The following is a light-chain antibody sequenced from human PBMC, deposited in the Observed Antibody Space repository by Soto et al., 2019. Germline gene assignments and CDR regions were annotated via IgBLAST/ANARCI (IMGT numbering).Light chain of an antibody. Sequence: DIQMTQSPASLSVSVGDRVTITCRASQSINNYLNWYLQRPGQAPKLLIRSASTLQRGVPSRFSGSGSRTESTLTIADLQPDDFGTYYCQQSLTMPITFGHGTRLEI. CDR1: QSINNY. CDR2: SAS. J-gene: IGKJ5*01. V-gene: IGKV1-39*01. CDR3: QQSLTMPIT.